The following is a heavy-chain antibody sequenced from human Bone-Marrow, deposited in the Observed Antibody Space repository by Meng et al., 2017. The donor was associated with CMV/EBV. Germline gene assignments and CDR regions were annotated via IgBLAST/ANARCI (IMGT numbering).Heavy chain of an antibody. D-gene: IGHD1-26*01. Sequence: GESLKISCVASGFSFSSFRMHWVRQAPGKGLEWVSAISGSGGSTYYADSVKGRFTISRDNSKNTLYLQMNSLRAEDTAVYYCAKMPRSLGAATPLDYWGQGTLVTVSS. CDR1: GFSFSSFR. CDR3: AKMPRSLGAATPLDY. J-gene: IGHJ4*02. V-gene: IGHV3-23*01. CDR2: ISGSGGST.